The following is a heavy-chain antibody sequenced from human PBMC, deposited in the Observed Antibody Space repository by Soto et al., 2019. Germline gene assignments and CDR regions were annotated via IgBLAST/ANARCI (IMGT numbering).Heavy chain of an antibody. D-gene: IGHD2-2*01. Sequence: QVTLKESGPVVVKPTETLTLTCTVSGFSLSNARLGVSWIRQPPGKALERLAHIFSNDEKSYSTSLSNRLTISKDTSKSQVVLTMTNVDPVDSGTDFCALIDDCSRTYFYLASFDTWGQGTLVTVSS. V-gene: IGHV2-26*01. CDR2: IFSNDEK. J-gene: IGHJ5*02. CDR1: GFSLSNARLG. CDR3: ALIDDCSRTYFYLASFDT.